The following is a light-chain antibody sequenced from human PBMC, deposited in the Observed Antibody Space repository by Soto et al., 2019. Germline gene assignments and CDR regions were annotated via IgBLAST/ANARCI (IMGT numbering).Light chain of an antibody. CDR3: TSYKSSTPFYV. CDR1: RTDVDGYEC. J-gene: IGLJ1*01. CDR2: DVY. Sequence: QSVLTQPASVSGSPGQSIAISFTVVRTDVDGYECVSCYQQDPFQAPQLIVYDVYDLRSGVCRRFSVCECGDASSLTISWLXAENEADYYCTSYKSSTPFYVFGTGTKVTVL. V-gene: IGLV2-14*03.